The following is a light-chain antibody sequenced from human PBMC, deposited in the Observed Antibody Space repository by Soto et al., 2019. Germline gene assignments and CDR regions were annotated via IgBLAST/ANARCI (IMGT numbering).Light chain of an antibody. CDR1: NSDVGGYNY. CDR3: SSYTSSSTLV. J-gene: IGLJ1*01. V-gene: IGLV2-11*01. CDR2: EVN. Sequence: QSALTQPRSVSGSPGQSVSISCTGTNSDVGGYNYLSWYQQYPGKALKLIIFEVNKRPSGVPNRFSGSKSGNTASLTISALQADDEADYYCSSYTSSSTLVFGTGTKLTVL.